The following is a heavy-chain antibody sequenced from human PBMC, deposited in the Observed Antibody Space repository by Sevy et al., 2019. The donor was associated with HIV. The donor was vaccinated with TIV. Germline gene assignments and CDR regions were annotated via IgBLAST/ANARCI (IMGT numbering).Heavy chain of an antibody. CDR3: ARDRRVEYGGSDY. V-gene: IGHV3-7*03. CDR2: IKKDGTDK. J-gene: IGHJ4*02. D-gene: IGHD3-10*01. CDR1: GFTYSNYW. Sequence: GGSLRLSCAVSGFTYSNYWMTWVRQAPGKGLEWVANIKKDGTDKFYVDSVMGRFSISRDNAKDLLYLQMNSLRVEDTAVYYCARDRRVEYGGSDYWGQGTLVTVSS.